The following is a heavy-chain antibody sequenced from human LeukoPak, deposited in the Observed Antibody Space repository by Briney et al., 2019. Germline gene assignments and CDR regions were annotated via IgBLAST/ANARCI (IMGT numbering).Heavy chain of an antibody. J-gene: IGHJ6*03. CDR3: ARAVGSGSFQTYYYYMDV. D-gene: IGHD3-10*01. CDR2: INHSGST. CDR1: GGSFSGYY. V-gene: IGHV4-34*01. Sequence: SETLSLTCAVYGGSFSGYYWSWIRQPPGKGLEWIGEINHSGSTNYNPSLKSRVTMSVDTSKNQFSLKLSSVTTADTAVYYCARAVGSGSFQTYYYYMDVWGKGATVTISS.